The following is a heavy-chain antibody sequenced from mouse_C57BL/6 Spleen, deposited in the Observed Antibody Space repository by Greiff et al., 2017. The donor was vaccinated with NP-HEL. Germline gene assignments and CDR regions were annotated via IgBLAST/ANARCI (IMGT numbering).Heavy chain of an antibody. Sequence: QVQLQQPGAELVKPGASVKLSCKASGYTFTSYWMHWVKQRPGRGLEWIGRIDPNSGGTKYNEKFKSKATLTVDKPSSTAYMQLSSLTSEDSAVYYCARSEGIYYDYLYYFDYWGQGTTLTVSS. V-gene: IGHV1-72*01. CDR2: IDPNSGGT. D-gene: IGHD2-4*01. CDR1: GYTFTSYW. CDR3: ARSEGIYYDYLYYFDY. J-gene: IGHJ2*01.